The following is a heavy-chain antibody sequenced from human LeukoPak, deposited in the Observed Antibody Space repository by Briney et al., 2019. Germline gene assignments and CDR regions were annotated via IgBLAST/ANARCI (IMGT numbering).Heavy chain of an antibody. D-gene: IGHD5-18*01. CDR3: ARNHTHEGYGYYFDY. CDR2: IYYSGST. CDR1: GGSISSSIYY. J-gene: IGHJ4*02. Sequence: SETLSLTCTVSGGSISSSIYYWGWIRQPPGQGLEGIGSIYYSGSTHYNPSLKSRVIISVDTSKNQFSLKLSSVTAADTAVYYCARNHTHEGYGYYFDYWGEGPLITVSS. V-gene: IGHV4-39*01.